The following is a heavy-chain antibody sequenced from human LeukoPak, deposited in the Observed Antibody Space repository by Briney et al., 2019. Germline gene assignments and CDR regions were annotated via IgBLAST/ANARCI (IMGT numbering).Heavy chain of an antibody. J-gene: IGHJ5*02. CDR1: GYTFTSYY. Sequence: ASVKVSCKASGYTFTSYYMLWVRQAPGQGLEWMGIINPSGGSTSYAQKFQGRVTMTRDTSTSTVYMELSSLRSEDTAVYYCARGPPSAVRMVRGVIITSPWFDPWGQGTLVTVSS. V-gene: IGHV1-46*01. CDR3: ARGPPSAVRMVRGVIITSPWFDP. D-gene: IGHD3-10*01. CDR2: INPSGGST.